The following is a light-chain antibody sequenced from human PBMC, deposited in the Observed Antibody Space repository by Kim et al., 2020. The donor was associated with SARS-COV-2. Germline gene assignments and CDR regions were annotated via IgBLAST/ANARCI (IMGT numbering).Light chain of an antibody. CDR2: GNS. V-gene: IGLV1-40*01. J-gene: IGLJ3*02. CDR1: SSNIGAGYD. CDR3: QSYDSSLVGV. Sequence: QSVLTQPPSVSGAPGQRVTISCTGSSSNIGAGYDVHWYQQLPGTAPKLLIYGNSNRPSGVPDRFSGSKSGTSASLAITGLQAEDEAYYYCQSYDSSLVGVFGGGTQLTVL.